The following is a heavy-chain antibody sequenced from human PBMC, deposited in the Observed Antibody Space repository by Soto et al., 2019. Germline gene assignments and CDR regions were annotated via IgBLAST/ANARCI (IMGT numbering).Heavy chain of an antibody. V-gene: IGHV3-23*01. J-gene: IGHJ4*02. CDR2: ISGSGGST. D-gene: IGHD3-10*01. CDR1: GFTFSSYA. Sequence: GGSLRLSCAASGFTFSSYAMSWVRQAPGKGLEWVSAISGSGGSTYYADSVKGRFTISRDNSKNTLYLQMNSLRAEAAAVYYWEKDGDSVGSGSYYYWGQGTLVTVSS. CDR3: EKDGDSVGSGSYYY.